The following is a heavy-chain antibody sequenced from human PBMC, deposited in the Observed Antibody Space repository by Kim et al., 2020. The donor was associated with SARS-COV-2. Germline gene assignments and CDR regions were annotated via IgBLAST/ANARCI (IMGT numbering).Heavy chain of an antibody. D-gene: IGHD3-22*01. CDR3: ASFPAPGFSWLDY. J-gene: IGHJ4*02. V-gene: IGHV3-30*01. Sequence: YADSVKGQFNISRDNPKNTLYLQRNSLRAEDTAVYYCASFPAPGFSWLDYWGQGTLVTVSS.